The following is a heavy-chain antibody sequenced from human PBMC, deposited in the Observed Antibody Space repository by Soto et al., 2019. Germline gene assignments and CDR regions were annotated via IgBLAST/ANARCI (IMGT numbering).Heavy chain of an antibody. V-gene: IGHV4-39*01. D-gene: IGHD6-19*01. CDR1: GGSISSSSYY. CDR2: IYYSGST. J-gene: IGHJ6*02. Sequence: QLQLQESGPGLVKPSETLSLTCTVSGGSISSSSYYWGWIRQPPGKGLEWIGSIYYSGSTYYNPSLKSRVTISVDTSKNQFSLKLSSVTAADTAVYYCARTSSGWYYYYYGMDVWGQGTTVTVSS. CDR3: ARTSSGWYYYYYGMDV.